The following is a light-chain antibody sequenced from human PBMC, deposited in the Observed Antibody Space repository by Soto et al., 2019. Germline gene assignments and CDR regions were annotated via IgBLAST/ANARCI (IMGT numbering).Light chain of an antibody. CDR1: QSFSSSY. CDR2: GAS. J-gene: IGKJ2*01. CDR3: QQYGSSPYT. Sequence: EIVLTQSPGTLSLSPGERTTLSCRASQSFSSSYIAWYQQKPGQAPRLLIYGASSRATVIPDRFSGSGSGTDFTLPISRLEPEDFAVYYCQQYGSSPYTFGQGTKLAIK. V-gene: IGKV3-20*01.